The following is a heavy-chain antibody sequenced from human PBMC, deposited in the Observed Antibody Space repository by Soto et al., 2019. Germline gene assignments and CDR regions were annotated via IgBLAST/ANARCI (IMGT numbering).Heavy chain of an antibody. CDR3: AKDHGFDEFQLLYYSYYGLDA. CDR1: GFTFSDYG. Sequence: GGSLRLSCAASGFTFSDYGMHWVRQAPGKGLEWVAVISYDSTNKYYGDSVKGRFTISRDNSKNTLYLQMNSLRAEDRAVYYCAKDHGFDEFQLLYYSYYGLDAWGQGTTVTVSS. J-gene: IGHJ6*02. D-gene: IGHD2-2*02. CDR2: ISYDSTNK. V-gene: IGHV3-30*18.